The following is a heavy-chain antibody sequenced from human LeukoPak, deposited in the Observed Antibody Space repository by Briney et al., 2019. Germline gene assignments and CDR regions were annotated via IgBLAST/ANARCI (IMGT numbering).Heavy chain of an antibody. CDR1: GGSISSYY. J-gene: IGHJ4*02. CDR3: AREVTTGIASAGRVDY. V-gene: IGHV4-4*07. CDR2: IYTSGST. D-gene: IGHD6-13*01. Sequence: SETLSLTCTVSGGSISSYYWSWIRQPAGKGLEWIGRIYTSGSTNYNPSLKSRVTMSADTSKNQFSPKLSSVTAADAAVYYCAREVTTGIASAGRVDYWGQGTLVTVSS.